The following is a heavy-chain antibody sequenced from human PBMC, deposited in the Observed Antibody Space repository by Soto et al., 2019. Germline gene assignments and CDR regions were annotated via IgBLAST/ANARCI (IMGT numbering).Heavy chain of an antibody. J-gene: IGHJ5*02. D-gene: IGHD3-10*01. CDR2: IATYNSNR. CDR3: ATVLRGVVNWFDP. V-gene: IGHV1-18*01. CDR1: GDTFTNFG. Sequence: HLVQSGPEVKKPGASITVSCKTSGDTFTNFGLSWVRQAPGQGLEWMGWIATYNSNRNYAQKFQGRLTLTTDTSTSTAYTELKRLRYDDTAVYYCATVLRGVVNWFDPWGQGTLVTVSS.